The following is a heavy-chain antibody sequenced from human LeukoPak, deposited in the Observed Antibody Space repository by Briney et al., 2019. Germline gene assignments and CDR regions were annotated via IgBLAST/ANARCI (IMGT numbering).Heavy chain of an antibody. D-gene: IGHD2-21*02. V-gene: IGHV4-34*01. CDR3: ARGPLPCGGDCYNFDY. Sequence: PSETLSLTCAVYGGSFSGYYWSWIRQPPGKGLEWIGEINHSGSTNYNPSLKSRVTISVDTSKNQFSLKLSSVTAADTAVYYCARGPLPCGGDCYNFDYWGRGTLVTVSS. J-gene: IGHJ4*02. CDR1: GGSFSGYY. CDR2: INHSGST.